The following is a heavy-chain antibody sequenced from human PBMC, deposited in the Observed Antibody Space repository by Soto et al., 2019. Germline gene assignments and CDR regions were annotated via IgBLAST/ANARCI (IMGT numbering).Heavy chain of an antibody. D-gene: IGHD3-3*01. V-gene: IGHV4-31*03. CDR2: IYYSGST. CDR1: GGSISSGDYY. CDR3: ARWWSGSRQGFDP. Sequence: QVQLQESGPGLVKPSQTLSLTCTVSGGSISSGDYYWSWIRQHPGKGLEWIGYIYYSGSTYYHPSLRGRVTISVDTSKTQFSLKLSSVTAAATAVYYCARWWSGSRQGFDPWGQGTLVTVSS. J-gene: IGHJ5*02.